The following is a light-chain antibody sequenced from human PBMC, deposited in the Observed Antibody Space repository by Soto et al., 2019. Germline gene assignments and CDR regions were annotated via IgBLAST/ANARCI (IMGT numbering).Light chain of an antibody. V-gene: IGKV1-16*01. CDR2: AAS. J-gene: IGKJ5*01. CDR1: QGISNY. CDR3: QQYGSSPPIT. Sequence: DIQMTQSPSSLSASVGDRVTITCRASQGISNYLAWYQQKPGKAPKLLIYAASSLQSWVPSRFTGSGSGTDFTLTISRLEPEDFAVYYCQQYGSSPPITFGQGTRLEIK.